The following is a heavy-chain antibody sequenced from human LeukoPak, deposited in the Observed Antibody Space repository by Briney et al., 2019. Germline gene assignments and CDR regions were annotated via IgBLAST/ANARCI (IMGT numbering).Heavy chain of an antibody. Sequence: ASVKVSCKTSGYTFYDYGISWVRQAPGQGLEWMGWIGAETGNTNFAQKLQDRVTMTTDTSTSTAYMELRSLTSDDTAVCYCARDSRETGSTSDFDFWGQGTLVTDSS. J-gene: IGHJ4*02. CDR3: ARDSRETGSTSDFDF. CDR1: GYTFYDYG. CDR2: IGAETGNT. D-gene: IGHD1-7*01. V-gene: IGHV1-18*04.